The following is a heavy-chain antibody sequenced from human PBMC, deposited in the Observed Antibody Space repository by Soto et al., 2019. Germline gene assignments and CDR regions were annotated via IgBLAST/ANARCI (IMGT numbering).Heavy chain of an antibody. Sequence: PGGSLRLSCAASGFTFSSYSMNWVRQAPGKGLEWVSYISSSSSTIYYADSVKGRFTISRDNAKNSLYLQMNSLRAEDTAVYYCARGWLLPSEGYFDYWGQGTLVTVSS. V-gene: IGHV3-48*01. CDR2: ISSSSSTI. CDR1: GFTFSSYS. J-gene: IGHJ4*02. CDR3: ARGWLLPSEGYFDY. D-gene: IGHD1-26*01.